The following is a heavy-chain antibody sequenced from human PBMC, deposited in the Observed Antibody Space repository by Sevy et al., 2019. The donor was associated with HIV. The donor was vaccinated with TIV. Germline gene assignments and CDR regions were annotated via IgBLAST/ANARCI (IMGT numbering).Heavy chain of an antibody. CDR3: AKDLDETVRGAEPTHPFYYYYYGMDV. CDR2: ISGSGGST. J-gene: IGHJ6*02. D-gene: IGHD3-10*01. Sequence: GGSLRLSCAASGFTFSSYAMSWVRQAPGKGLEWVSAISGSGGSTYYADSVKGRFTISRDNSKNTLYLQMNSLRAEDTAVYYSAKDLDETVRGAEPTHPFYYYYYGMDVWGQGTTVTVSS. V-gene: IGHV3-23*01. CDR1: GFTFSSYA.